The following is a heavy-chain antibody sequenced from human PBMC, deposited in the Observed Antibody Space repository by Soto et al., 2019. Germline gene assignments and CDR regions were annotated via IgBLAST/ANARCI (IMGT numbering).Heavy chain of an antibody. CDR1: GGSFSGYY. CDR3: ARGAMASGYYFDY. J-gene: IGHJ4*02. D-gene: IGHD1-26*01. V-gene: IGHV4-34*01. Sequence: QVQLQQWGAGLLKPSETLSLTCASYGGSFSGYYWSWIRQPPGKGLEWIGEINHSGNTNYNPSLKSRVTMSIDTSKIHFSLKPTSVTAADTAVYYCARGAMASGYYFDYWGQGTLVTVSS. CDR2: INHSGNT.